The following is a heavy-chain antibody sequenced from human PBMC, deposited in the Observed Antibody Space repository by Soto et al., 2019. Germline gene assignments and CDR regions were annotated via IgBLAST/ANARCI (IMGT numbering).Heavy chain of an antibody. V-gene: IGHV4-31*03. J-gene: IGHJ5*02. CDR1: GGSISSGGYY. D-gene: IGHD2-2*03. CDR3: ARMDIVVVPAVMPTAVRSSQQNWFDL. CDR2: IYYSGST. Sequence: PSETLSLTCTVSGGSISSGGYYWGWIRQHPGKGLEWIGYIYYSGSTYYNPSLKSRVTISVDTSKNQFSLKLSSVTAADTAVYYCARMDIVVVPAVMPTAVRSSQQNWFDLWGQGTLVTVAS.